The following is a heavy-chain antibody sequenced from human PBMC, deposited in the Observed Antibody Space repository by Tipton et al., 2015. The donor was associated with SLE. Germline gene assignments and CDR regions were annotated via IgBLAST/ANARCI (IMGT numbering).Heavy chain of an antibody. CDR3: ARDRELYS. V-gene: IGHV3-7*01. J-gene: IGHJ4*02. CDR1: GLTFSHYW. Sequence: SLRLSCAASGLTFSHYWMSWVRQAPGKGLEWVANIKEDGSEKYFVDSVKGRFTISRDNAKNSLYLQMNSLRVDDTAVYFCARDRELYSWGRGTLVTVSS. D-gene: IGHD1-7*01. CDR2: IKEDGSEK.